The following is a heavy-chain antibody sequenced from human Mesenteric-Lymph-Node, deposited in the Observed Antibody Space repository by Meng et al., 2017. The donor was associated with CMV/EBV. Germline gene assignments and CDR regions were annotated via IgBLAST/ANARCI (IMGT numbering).Heavy chain of an antibody. Sequence: GGSLRLSCAASGFTFSSYGMHWVRQAPGKGLEWVAFISYDGSNKDYADSVKGRFTISRDSSKNTLNLQMNSLRPEDTAVYYCAGRDFGDYPYFDYWSQGTLVTVSS. J-gene: IGHJ4*02. CDR1: GFTFSSYG. D-gene: IGHD4-17*01. CDR3: AGRDFGDYPYFDY. CDR2: ISYDGSNK. V-gene: IGHV3-30*02.